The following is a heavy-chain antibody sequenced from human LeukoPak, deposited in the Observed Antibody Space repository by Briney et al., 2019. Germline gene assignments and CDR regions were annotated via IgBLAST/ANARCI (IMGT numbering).Heavy chain of an antibody. CDR2: IYSDGST. CDR3: ARERGRGRDSPWFDY. V-gene: IGHV3-53*01. D-gene: IGHD1-26*01. CDR1: GFIVSGDF. J-gene: IGHJ4*02. Sequence: GGSLKLSCAASGFIVSGDFMSWVRQAPGKGLEWVSVIYSDGSTYYADSVKGRFTISRDNSKNTLDLQMTGLRAEDTAVYYCARERGRGRDSPWFDYWGQGTLVTVSS.